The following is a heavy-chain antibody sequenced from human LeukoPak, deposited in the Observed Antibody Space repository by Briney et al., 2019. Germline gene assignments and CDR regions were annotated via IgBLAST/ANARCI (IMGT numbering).Heavy chain of an antibody. Sequence: SSETLSLTCTVSGGSISSYYWSWIRQPAGKGLEWIGRIYTSGSTNYNPSLKSRVTMSVDTSKNQFFLKLSSVTAADTAVYYCARGYSSSWSRDFDYWGQGTLVTVSS. CDR3: ARGYSSSWSRDFDY. J-gene: IGHJ4*02. D-gene: IGHD6-13*01. CDR1: GGSISSYY. CDR2: IYTSGST. V-gene: IGHV4-4*07.